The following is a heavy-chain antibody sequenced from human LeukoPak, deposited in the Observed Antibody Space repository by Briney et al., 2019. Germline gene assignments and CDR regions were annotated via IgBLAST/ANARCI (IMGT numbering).Heavy chain of an antibody. CDR2: ISYDGNIK. V-gene: IGHV3-30*04. CDR3: ARGLRYSSGWYLVLGFDP. CDR1: GFTLSSHA. Sequence: PGGSLRLSCAASGFTLSSHAIHWVRQAPGKGLEWVALISYDGNIKYYADSVKGRFTISRDNSKNTLSLQMNSLRPEDTAVYYCARGLRYSSGWYLVLGFDPWGQGTLVTVSS. D-gene: IGHD6-19*01. J-gene: IGHJ5*02.